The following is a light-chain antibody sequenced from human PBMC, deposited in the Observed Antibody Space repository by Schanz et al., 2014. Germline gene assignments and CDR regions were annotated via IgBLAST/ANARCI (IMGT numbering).Light chain of an antibody. CDR3: MQGGHWPYT. Sequence: DVVMTQSPLSLPVTLGQPASISCRSSQSLVHSDGNTYLNWFQQRPGQSPRHLTYKVSNRDSGVPDRVSGSDSGTDFTLRISRVEADDVGVEYCMQGGHWPYTFGQGTKLEIK. V-gene: IGKV2-30*02. CDR1: QSLVHSDGNTY. CDR2: KVS. J-gene: IGKJ2*01.